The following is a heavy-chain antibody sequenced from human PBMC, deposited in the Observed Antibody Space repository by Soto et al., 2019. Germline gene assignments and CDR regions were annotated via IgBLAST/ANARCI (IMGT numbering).Heavy chain of an antibody. D-gene: IGHD3-3*01. CDR1: GFTFSSYA. J-gene: IGHJ6*02. Sequence: EVQLLESGGGLVQPGGSLRLCCAASGFTFSSYAMSWVRQAPGKGLEWVSAISGSGGSTYYADSVKGRFTISRDNSKNTLYLQMNSLRAEDTAVYYCAKDLTIYGYGIDVSGQGTTVTVSS. CDR3: AKDLTIYGYGIDV. V-gene: IGHV3-23*01. CDR2: ISGSGGST.